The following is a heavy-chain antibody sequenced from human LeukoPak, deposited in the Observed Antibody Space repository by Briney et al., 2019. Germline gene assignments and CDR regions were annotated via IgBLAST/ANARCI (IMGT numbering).Heavy chain of an antibody. J-gene: IGHJ4*02. CDR3: ARAYYDILTGYYKDFDY. V-gene: IGHV5-51*01. D-gene: IGHD3-9*01. Sequence: GESLKISCKGSGYTFTNYWIGWVRQMPGKGLEWMGIIYPGDSDTRYSPSFQGQVTISADKSISTAYLQWSSLKASDTAMYYCARAYYDILTGYYKDFDYWGQGTLVTVSS. CDR2: IYPGDSDT. CDR1: GYTFTNYW.